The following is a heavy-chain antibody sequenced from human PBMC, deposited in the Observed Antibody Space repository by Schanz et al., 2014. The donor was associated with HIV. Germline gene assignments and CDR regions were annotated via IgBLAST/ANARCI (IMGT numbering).Heavy chain of an antibody. CDR2: INPKSGGA. D-gene: IGHD3-9*01. J-gene: IGHJ6*02. CDR1: GYTFTNYA. CDR3: ARSNYDILRERAYYYYYGLDV. V-gene: IGHV1-2*02. Sequence: QVQLVQSGTEVKKPGASVTVSCKASGYTFTNYAINWVRQAPGQGLEWLGWINPKSGGADNAQKFQGRVTMTRDTSSNTAYMELTRLTSDDTAVYFCARSNYDILRERAYYYYYGLDVWGQGTTVTVSS.